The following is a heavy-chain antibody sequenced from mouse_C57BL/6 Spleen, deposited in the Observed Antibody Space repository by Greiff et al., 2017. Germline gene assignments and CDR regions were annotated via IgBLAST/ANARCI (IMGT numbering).Heavy chain of an antibody. D-gene: IGHD1-1*01. CDR3: ARHYYGSSYWYFDV. J-gene: IGHJ1*03. V-gene: IGHV3-1*01. CDR1: GYSITSGYD. CDR2: ISYSGST. Sequence: VQLQQSGPGMVKPSQSLSLTCTVTGYSITSGYDWHWIRHFPGNKLEWMGYISYSGSTNYNPSLKSRISITHDTSKNHFFLKLNSVTTEDTATYYCARHYYGSSYWYFDVWGTGTTVTVSS.